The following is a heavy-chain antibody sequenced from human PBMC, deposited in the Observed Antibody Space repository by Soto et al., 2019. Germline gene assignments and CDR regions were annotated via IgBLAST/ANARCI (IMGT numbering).Heavy chain of an antibody. V-gene: IGHV3-23*01. Sequence: PGGSLRLSCAASGFTFSNYVMSWVRQAPGKGLEWVSAMTGRGSSTYYADSAKGRFTISRDNSKNTLYLQMNSLRAEDTAVYYCAKGTIFGVVISRGYFKDWGQGTLVTVSS. J-gene: IGHJ1*01. D-gene: IGHD3-3*01. CDR3: AKGTIFGVVISRGYFKD. CDR1: GFTFSNYV. CDR2: MTGRGSST.